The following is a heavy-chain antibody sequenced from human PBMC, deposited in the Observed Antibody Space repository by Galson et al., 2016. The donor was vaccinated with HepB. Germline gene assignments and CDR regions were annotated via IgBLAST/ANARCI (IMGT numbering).Heavy chain of an antibody. V-gene: IGHV1-8*02. CDR3: ARGLYDFWSGGYGMDV. D-gene: IGHD3-3*01. Sequence: SVKVSCKASGYTFTTYEINWVRQATGQGLEWMGWMHPNSGNTDFAQKFQGRVTMTRNTAMSTAYMELSSLRPEDTAVYYCARGLYDFWSGGYGMDVWGQGTTVTVSS. CDR1: GYTFTTYE. CDR2: MHPNSGNT. J-gene: IGHJ6*02.